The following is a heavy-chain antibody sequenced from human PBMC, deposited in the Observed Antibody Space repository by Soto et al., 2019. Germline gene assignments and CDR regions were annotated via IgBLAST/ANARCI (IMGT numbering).Heavy chain of an antibody. Sequence: EVQLLESGGGLVQPGGSLRLSCAASGFTFSSYAMSWVRQAPGKGLEWVSSISNSGDTTYSADSVKGRFTISRDISNNVLFLLINSMRAEDTAVYFCAKDRRYCSSISCYVIGGMDVWGQGTTVTVSS. J-gene: IGHJ6*02. D-gene: IGHD2-2*01. CDR2: ISNSGDTT. CDR1: GFTFSSYA. V-gene: IGHV3-23*01. CDR3: AKDRRYCSSISCYVIGGMDV.